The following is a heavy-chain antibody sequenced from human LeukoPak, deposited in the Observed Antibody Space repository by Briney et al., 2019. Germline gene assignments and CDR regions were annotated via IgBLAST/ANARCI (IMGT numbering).Heavy chain of an antibody. J-gene: IGHJ4*02. D-gene: IGHD2-15*01. Sequence: GGSLRLSCAASGFTFSSYAMHWVRQAPGKGLEWVAVISYDGSNKYYADSVKGRFTISRDNSKNTLYLQMNSLRAEDTAVYYCALLAYWGQGTLVTVSS. CDR3: ALLAY. CDR1: GFTFSSYA. CDR2: ISYDGSNK. V-gene: IGHV3-30-3*01.